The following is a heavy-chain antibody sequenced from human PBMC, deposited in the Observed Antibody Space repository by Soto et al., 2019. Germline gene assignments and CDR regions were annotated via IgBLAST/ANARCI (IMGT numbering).Heavy chain of an antibody. V-gene: IGHV4-34*01. Sequence: QVQLQQWGAGLLKPSETLSLTCAVYGGSFSGYYWSWIRQPPGKGLEWIGEINHSGSTNYNPSLKCRVTISVDASKSQFSRKLSSVTAADPAVYYCARGGIVVVPARGWFDPWGQGTLVTVSS. J-gene: IGHJ5*02. CDR3: ARGGIVVVPARGWFDP. CDR2: INHSGST. CDR1: GGSFSGYY. D-gene: IGHD2-2*01.